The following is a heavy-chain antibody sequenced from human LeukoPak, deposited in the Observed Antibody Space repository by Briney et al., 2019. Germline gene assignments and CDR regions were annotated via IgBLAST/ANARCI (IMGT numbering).Heavy chain of an antibody. Sequence: PSETLSLTCAVYGGSFSGYYWSWLRQPPGKGLEWVGEINHSGSTNYNPSLKSRVTISVDTSKNQFSLKLSSVTAADPAVYYCARSKSLMITFGGVAFDIWGQGTMVTVSS. CDR2: INHSGST. D-gene: IGHD3-16*01. CDR1: GGSFSGYY. V-gene: IGHV4-34*01. CDR3: ARSKSLMITFGGVAFDI. J-gene: IGHJ3*02.